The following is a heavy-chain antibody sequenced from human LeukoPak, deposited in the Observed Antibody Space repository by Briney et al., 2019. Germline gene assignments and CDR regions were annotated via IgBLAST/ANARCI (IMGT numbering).Heavy chain of an antibody. D-gene: IGHD2-21*01. Sequence: PGGSLRLSCVASGCSFGSYAMSWVRQAPGKGLQWVSQISGTGGATWYAGFARDRFTISRDNSKKTLYLQMSGLRVEDTAMYYCVKDPRDTYGTNWFVSWGQGTLLIVSS. CDR1: GCSFGSYA. V-gene: IGHV3-23*01. CDR2: ISGTGGAT. J-gene: IGHJ5*01. CDR3: VKDPRDTYGTNWFVS.